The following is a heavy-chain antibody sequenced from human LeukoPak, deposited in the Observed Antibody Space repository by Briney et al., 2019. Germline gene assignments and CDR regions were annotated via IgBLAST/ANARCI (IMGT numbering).Heavy chain of an antibody. CDR2: IYYSGST. D-gene: IGHD2-2*01. CDR1: GGSISSSSYY. J-gene: IGHJ4*02. CDR3: ARDLGLGRCSSTSCPLDY. V-gene: IGHV4-39*07. Sequence: SETLSLTCTVSGGSISSSSYYWGWIRQPPGKGLEWIGSIYYSGSTYYNPSLKSRVTISVDTSKNQFSLKLSSVTAADTAVCYCARDLGLGRCSSTSCPLDYWGQGTLVTVSS.